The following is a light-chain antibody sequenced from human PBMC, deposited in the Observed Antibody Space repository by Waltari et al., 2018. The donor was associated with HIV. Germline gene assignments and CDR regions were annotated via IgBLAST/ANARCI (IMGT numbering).Light chain of an antibody. CDR2: RVT. Sequence: QSALAQSASMSGSPGQSVTISCAGSHSDIGTFDFFSWYQQLPGKAPKLLIYRVTFRPSGVPSRFSASKSANTASLTISDLQTEDEAHYYCSSYTITNTWVFGGGTLLTVL. CDR3: SSYTITNTWV. V-gene: IGLV2-14*01. CDR1: HSDIGTFDF. J-gene: IGLJ3*02.